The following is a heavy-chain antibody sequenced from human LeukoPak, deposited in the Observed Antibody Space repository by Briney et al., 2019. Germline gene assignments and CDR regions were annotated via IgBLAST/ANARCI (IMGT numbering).Heavy chain of an antibody. CDR2: LYTNGGT. J-gene: IGHJ1*01. D-gene: IGHD6-13*01. CDR1: GGSISSDTHY. CDR3: ARHGQQQPASEYFKH. V-gene: IGHV4-61*02. Sequence: SQTLSLTCTVSGGSISSDTHYWSWIRQPAGKGLEWIGRLYTNGGTNSNPSLKSRVTISGDTSKNQFSLELSSVTAADTAVYYCARHGQQQPASEYFKHWGQGTLVTVSS.